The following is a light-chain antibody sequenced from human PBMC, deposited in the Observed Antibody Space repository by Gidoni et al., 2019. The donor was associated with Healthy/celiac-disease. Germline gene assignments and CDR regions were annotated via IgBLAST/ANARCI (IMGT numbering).Light chain of an antibody. CDR1: SSNIGAGYD. V-gene: IGLV1-40*01. CDR3: QSYDSSLSGSKV. Sequence: QSVLTQPPSVPGAPGQRVTISCTGSSSNIGAGYDVHWYQQLPGTAPKLLIYGNSNRPSGVPDRFSGSKSGTSASLAITGLQAEYEADYYCQSYDSSLSGSKVFGGGTKLTVL. J-gene: IGLJ3*02. CDR2: GNS.